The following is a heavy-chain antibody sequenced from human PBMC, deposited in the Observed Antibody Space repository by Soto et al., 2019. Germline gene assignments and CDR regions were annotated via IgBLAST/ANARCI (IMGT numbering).Heavy chain of an antibody. CDR2: LNPSSGST. Sequence: ASVKVSCKASGYTFTTYYMHWVRQAPGQGLEWMGILNPSSGSTTYAQNFQGRVTMTTDTSTSTVYMELSSLRSEDTALYYCARDTAYCGGDCYSWFDPWGQGTLVTVSS. CDR3: ARDTAYCGGDCYSWFDP. J-gene: IGHJ5*02. D-gene: IGHD2-21*02. CDR1: GYTFTTYY. V-gene: IGHV1-46*01.